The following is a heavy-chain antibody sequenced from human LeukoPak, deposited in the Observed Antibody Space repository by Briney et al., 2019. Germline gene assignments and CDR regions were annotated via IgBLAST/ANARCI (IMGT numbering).Heavy chain of an antibody. D-gene: IGHD5-12*01. CDR1: GFTFSSYA. CDR2: ISYDGSDK. V-gene: IGHV3-30-3*01. CDR3: AGGDYDYAFDI. J-gene: IGHJ3*02. Sequence: GGSLRLSCAASGFTFSSYATHWVRQAPGKGLEWVAVISYDGSDKYYADSVKGRFTISRDNSKNTLYLQMNSLRAEDTAVYYCAGGDYDYAFDIWGQGTMVTVSS.